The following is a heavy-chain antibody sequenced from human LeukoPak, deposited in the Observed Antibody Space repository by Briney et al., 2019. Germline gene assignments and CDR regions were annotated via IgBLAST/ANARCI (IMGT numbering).Heavy chain of an antibody. Sequence: GGSLRLSCAASGFSFSAYGMHWVRQAPGKGLDWGAVIWYDGSNKDYADSVKGRFTISRDNSKNTLYLQMNSLRAEDTAVYYCARVLNNYDSSGYSAADYWGQGTLVTVSS. V-gene: IGHV3-33*01. CDR3: ARVLNNYDSSGYSAADY. CDR2: IWYDGSNK. D-gene: IGHD3-22*01. J-gene: IGHJ4*02. CDR1: GFSFSAYG.